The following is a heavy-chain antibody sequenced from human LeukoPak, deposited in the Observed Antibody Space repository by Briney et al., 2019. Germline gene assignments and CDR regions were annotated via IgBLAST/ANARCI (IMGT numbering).Heavy chain of an antibody. J-gene: IGHJ4*02. V-gene: IGHV4-39*01. D-gene: IGHD6-6*01. CDR2: ISYSGTT. CDR3: ARLDYSSSSGLRVFDY. CDR1: GGSISSSRYY. Sequence: PSETPSLTCTVSGGSISSSRYYWSWIRQSPVKGLEWIARISYSGTTYYNPSLKSRVTISEDTSKNQFSVELNSVTAADTALYYCARLDYSSSSGLRVFDYWGQGTLVTVSS.